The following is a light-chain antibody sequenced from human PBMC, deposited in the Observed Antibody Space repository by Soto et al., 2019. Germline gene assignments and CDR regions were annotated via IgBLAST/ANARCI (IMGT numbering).Light chain of an antibody. CDR1: QSVSSSY. V-gene: IGKV3-20*01. CDR3: QQYGSSTPT. Sequence: EIVLTQSPGTLSLSPGERATLSCRASQSVSSSYLAWYQQKPGQAPSLLIYDTSSRATGIPDRFSGSGSGTDFTLTISRLEPEDFAVYYCQQYGSSTPTFGQGTKVEIK. CDR2: DTS. J-gene: IGKJ1*01.